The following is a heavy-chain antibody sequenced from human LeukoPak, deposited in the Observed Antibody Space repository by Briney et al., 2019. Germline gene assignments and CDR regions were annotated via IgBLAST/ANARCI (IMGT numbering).Heavy chain of an antibody. CDR3: ARDPRSPFLWFGEAVFDY. V-gene: IGHV4-34*01. CDR2: ISHSGSS. D-gene: IGHD3-10*01. J-gene: IGHJ4*02. Sequence: PSETLSLTCAVYGGSFSGYYWSWIRQPPGKGLEWIGEISHSGSSNYNPSLKSRVSISVDTSKNQFSLKLSSVTAADTAVYYCARDPRSPFLWFGEAVFDYWGQGTLVTVSS. CDR1: GGSFSGYY.